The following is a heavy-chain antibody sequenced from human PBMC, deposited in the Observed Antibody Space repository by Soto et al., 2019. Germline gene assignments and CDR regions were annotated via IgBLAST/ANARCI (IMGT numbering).Heavy chain of an antibody. CDR1: GGSISSSSYY. V-gene: IGHV4-39*01. CDR2: IYYSGST. J-gene: IGHJ6*02. Sequence: SETLSLTXTVSGGSISSSSYYWGWIRQPPGKGLEWIGSIYYSGSTYYNPSLKSRVTISVDTSKNQFSLRLSSVTAADTAVYYCATRIAAAVKTGYYYGMDVWGQGTTVTVSS. CDR3: ATRIAAAVKTGYYYGMDV. D-gene: IGHD6-13*01.